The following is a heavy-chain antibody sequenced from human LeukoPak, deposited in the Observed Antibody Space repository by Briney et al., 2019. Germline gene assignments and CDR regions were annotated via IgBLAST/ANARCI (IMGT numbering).Heavy chain of an antibody. CDR3: ARARRVAVADHNWFDP. D-gene: IGHD6-19*01. V-gene: IGHV1-2*02. CDR2: INPNSGGT. J-gene: IGHJ5*02. CDR1: GYTFTGYY. Sequence: ASVKVSCKASGYTFTGYYMHWVRQAPGQGLEWMGWINPNSGGTNYARKFQGRVTMTRDTSISTAYMELSRLRSDDTAVYYCARARRVAVADHNWFDPWGQGTLVTVSS.